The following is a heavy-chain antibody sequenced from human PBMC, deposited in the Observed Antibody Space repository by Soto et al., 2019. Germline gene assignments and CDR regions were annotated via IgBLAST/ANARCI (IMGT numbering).Heavy chain of an antibody. Sequence: QITLKESGPTLVKPTQTLTLTCTFSGFSLSTSGVGVGWIRQPPGKALEWLALIYWDDDKRYSPSLKSRLTITKDTSKNQVVLTMTNMDPVDTATYYCAYTTQLLAYYYYYGMDVWGQGTTVTVSS. J-gene: IGHJ6*02. D-gene: IGHD2-2*01. CDR3: AYTTQLLAYYYYYGMDV. V-gene: IGHV2-5*02. CDR2: IYWDDDK. CDR1: GFSLSTSGVG.